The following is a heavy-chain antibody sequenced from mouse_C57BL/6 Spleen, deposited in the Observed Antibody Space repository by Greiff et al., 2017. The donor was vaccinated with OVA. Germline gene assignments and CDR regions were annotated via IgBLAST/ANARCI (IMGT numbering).Heavy chain of an antibody. J-gene: IGHJ2*01. CDR2: INPNNGGT. CDR3: ARQNYFDY. CDR1: GYTFTDYY. Sequence: VQLQQSGPELVKPGASVKISCKASGYTFTDYYMNWVKQSHGKSLEWIGDINPNNGGTSYNQKFKGKAPLTVDKPSSNAYMALRSLTSEDSADYYCARQNYFDYWGQGTTLTVSS. V-gene: IGHV1-26*01.